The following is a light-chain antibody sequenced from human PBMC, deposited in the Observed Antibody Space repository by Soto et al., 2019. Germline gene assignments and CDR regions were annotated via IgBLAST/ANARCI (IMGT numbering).Light chain of an antibody. V-gene: IGKV1-39*01. CDR1: QSISSN. Sequence: DFQMTQSPSSLSASVGDRVTIACRASQSISSNLNWYQLKPGKAPKLLIHSTSNLRSGVPSRFSGSGSGTDFTLTINGLQPEDFATDFCQQSYSTPTFGPGTRVDI. CDR3: QQSYSTPT. CDR2: STS. J-gene: IGKJ3*01.